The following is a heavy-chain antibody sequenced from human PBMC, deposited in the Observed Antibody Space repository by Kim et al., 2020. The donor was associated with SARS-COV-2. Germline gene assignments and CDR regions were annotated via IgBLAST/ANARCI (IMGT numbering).Heavy chain of an antibody. CDR3: ARGRRQWLGYFDL. CDR1: GGSFSGYY. Sequence: SETLSLTCAVYGGSFSGYYWSWIRQPPGKGLEWIGEINHSGSTNYNPSLKSRVTISVDTSKNQFSLKLSSVTAADTAVYYCARGRRQWLGYFDLWGRGTLVTVSS. D-gene: IGHD6-19*01. V-gene: IGHV4-34*01. J-gene: IGHJ2*01. CDR2: INHSGST.